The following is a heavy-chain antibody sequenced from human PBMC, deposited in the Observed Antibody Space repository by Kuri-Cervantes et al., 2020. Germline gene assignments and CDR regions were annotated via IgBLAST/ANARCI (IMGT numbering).Heavy chain of an antibody. CDR3: ARDSYCSRTNCYAPLEH. CDR1: GFTFNTYG. CDR2: ISSSGGTT. Sequence: GGSLRLSCAASGFTFNTYGMHWVRQAPGKRLEYVSAISSSGGTTYYADSVKGRFTISRDNSKNTLYLQMGSLRAEDMAVYYCARDSYCSRTNCYAPLEHWGQGTLVTVSS. D-gene: IGHD2-2*01. V-gene: IGHV3-64*02. J-gene: IGHJ4*02.